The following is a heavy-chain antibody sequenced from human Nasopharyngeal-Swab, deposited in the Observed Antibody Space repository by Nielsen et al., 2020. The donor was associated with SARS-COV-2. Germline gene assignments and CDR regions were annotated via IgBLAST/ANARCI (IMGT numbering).Heavy chain of an antibody. J-gene: IGHJ4*02. D-gene: IGHD3-10*01. Sequence: VRQAPGKGLEWVSAISGSGGSTYYADSVKGRFTISRDNSKNTLYLQMNSLRAEDTAVYYCAKDIAMVRGVISFPYFDYWAREPWSPSPQ. V-gene: IGHV3-23*01. CDR3: AKDIAMVRGVISFPYFDY. CDR2: ISGSGGST.